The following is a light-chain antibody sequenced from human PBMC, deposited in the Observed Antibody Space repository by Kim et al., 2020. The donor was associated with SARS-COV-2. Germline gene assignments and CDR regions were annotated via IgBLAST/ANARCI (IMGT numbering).Light chain of an antibody. CDR1: QTVISTY. J-gene: IGKJ3*01. V-gene: IGKV3-20*01. CDR2: GAS. CDR3: QQYGNSPFT. Sequence: PPGEKATLSCRASQTVISTYLAWYQHKPGRAPRLLISGASRRATGTPDRFSGSGSGTDFTLTISRLEPEDCAVYYCQQYGNSPFTFGPGTKVDIK.